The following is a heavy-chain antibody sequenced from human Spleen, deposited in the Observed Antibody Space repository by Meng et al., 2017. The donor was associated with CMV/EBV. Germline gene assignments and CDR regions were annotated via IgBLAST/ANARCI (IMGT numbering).Heavy chain of an antibody. V-gene: IGHV3-23*01. D-gene: IGHD1-1*01. CDR2: ISGSGGST. Sequence: GGSLRLSCAASGFTFSSYAMSWVRQAPGKGLEWVSAISGSGGSTYYADSVKGRFTISRDNSKNTLYLQMNSLRAEDTAVYYCAKGTRSSYYYGMDVWGQGTTVTVSS. J-gene: IGHJ6*02. CDR1: GFTFSSYA. CDR3: AKGTRSSYYYGMDV.